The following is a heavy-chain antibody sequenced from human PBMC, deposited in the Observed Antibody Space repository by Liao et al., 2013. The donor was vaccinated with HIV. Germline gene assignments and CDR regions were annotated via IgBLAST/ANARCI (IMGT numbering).Heavy chain of an antibody. D-gene: IGHD3-10*01. J-gene: IGHJ4*02. V-gene: IGHV4-39*07. CDR1: GDSISGGTYY. CDR3: ARGRWFGELAFDS. Sequence: QVQLQASGPGLVKPSETLSLTCTVFGDSISGGTYYWGWIRQSPGKGLEGLASTHYTGITYYNPPVKSRVTISLDTPKNEFSLKLNSVTAADTAIYYCARGRWFGELAFDSWGRGTLVTVSS. CDR2: THYTGIT.